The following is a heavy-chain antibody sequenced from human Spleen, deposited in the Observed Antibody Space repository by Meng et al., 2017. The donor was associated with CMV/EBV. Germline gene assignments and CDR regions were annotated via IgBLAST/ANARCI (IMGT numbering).Heavy chain of an antibody. CDR2: INPNSGGT. V-gene: IGHV1-2*02. CDR1: GYTFTGYY. Sequence: ASVKVSCKASGYTFTGYYMHWVRQAPGQGLEWMGWINPNSGGTKYAQKFQGRVTMTRDTSISTVYMEPSRLRSDDTAVYYCARSPSGPPDYYYGMDVWGQGTTVTVSS. J-gene: IGHJ6*02. CDR3: ARSPSGPPDYYYGMDV. D-gene: IGHD3-10*01.